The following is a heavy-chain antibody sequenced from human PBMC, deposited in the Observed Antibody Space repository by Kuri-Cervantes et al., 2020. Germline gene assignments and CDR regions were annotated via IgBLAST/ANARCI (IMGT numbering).Heavy chain of an antibody. CDR1: GYTFTGYY. D-gene: IGHD4-17*01. CDR3: ARGPYGDYSRYFDL. CDR2: INPNSGGT. J-gene: IGHJ2*01. Sequence: ASVKVSCKASGYTFTGYYMHWVRQAPGQGLEWMGWINPNSGGTNYAQKFQGWVTMTRDTSISTAYMELSRLRSDDTAVYYCARGPYGDYSRYFDLWGRGTLVTDSS. V-gene: IGHV1-2*04.